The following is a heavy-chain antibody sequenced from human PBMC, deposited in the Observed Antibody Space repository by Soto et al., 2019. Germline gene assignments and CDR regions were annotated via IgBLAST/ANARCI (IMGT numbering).Heavy chain of an antibody. CDR1: GYTFTGYY. V-gene: IGHV1-2*04. J-gene: IGHJ3*02. CDR2: INPNSGGT. D-gene: IGHD5-12*01. Sequence: ASVKVSCKASGYTFTGYYMHWVRQAPGQGLEWMGWINPNSGGTNYAQKFQGWVTMTRDTSISTAYMELSRLRSDDTAVYYCARGEGGYDLRDAFDIWGQGTMVTVSS. CDR3: ARGEGGYDLRDAFDI.